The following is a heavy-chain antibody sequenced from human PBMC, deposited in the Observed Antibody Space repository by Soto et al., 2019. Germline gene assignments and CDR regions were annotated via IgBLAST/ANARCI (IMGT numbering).Heavy chain of an antibody. CDR2: IYYSGST. V-gene: IGHV4-30-4*01. CDR3: ASRGVDDSNSWYYFDY. CDR1: GGSISSGDYY. J-gene: IGHJ4*02. D-gene: IGHD6-13*01. Sequence: QVQLQESGPGLVKPSQTLSLTCTVSGGSISSGDYYWSWIRQPPGKGLEWIGYIYYSGSTYYNPSLKSRVTISVDTSKNQFALKLSSVTAADTAVYYCASRGVDDSNSWYYFDYWGQGTLVTVSS.